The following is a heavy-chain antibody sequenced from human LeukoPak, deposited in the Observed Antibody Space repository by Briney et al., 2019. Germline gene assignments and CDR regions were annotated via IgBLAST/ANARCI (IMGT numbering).Heavy chain of an antibody. CDR2: ISTYNGNT. CDR3: ARAIFDTMVRGVIIPRTFDY. CDR1: GYTFTTYG. J-gene: IGHJ4*02. V-gene: IGHV1-18*01. Sequence: ASVKVSCKASGYTFTTYGITWVRQAPGQGLEWMGRISTYNGNTNYAQNLQGRVTMTTDTSTSTAYMELRSLTSDDTAVYYCARAIFDTMVRGVIIPRTFDYWGQGTLVTVSS. D-gene: IGHD3-10*01.